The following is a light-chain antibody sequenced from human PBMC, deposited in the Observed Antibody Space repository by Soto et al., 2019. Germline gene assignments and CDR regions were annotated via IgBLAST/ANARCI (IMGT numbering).Light chain of an antibody. CDR1: QSISSY. CDR2: AAS. J-gene: IGKJ2*01. CDR3: QQSYSTPPT. Sequence: DIQMTQSPSSLSASVGDRVTIACRASQSISSYLNWYQQKPGKAPNLLIYAASSLQSAVPSRFSGSGSGTDFTLTISSLQPEDFATYYCQQSYSTPPTFGQGTKLEIK. V-gene: IGKV1-39*01.